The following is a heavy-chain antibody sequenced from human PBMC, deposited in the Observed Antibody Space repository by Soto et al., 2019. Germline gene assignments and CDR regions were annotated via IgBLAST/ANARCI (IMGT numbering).Heavy chain of an antibody. Sequence: GSLRLTCAASGFTFSSYAMHWVRQAPGKGLEWVAVISCSGSNKYYADSVKGRFTISRDNSKNTLYLQMNSLRAEDTAVYYCATTNTYYDFWSGLEKLDYWGQGTLVTVSS. CDR2: ISCSGSNK. J-gene: IGHJ4*02. V-gene: IGHV3-23*01. CDR1: GFTFSSYA. CDR3: ATTNTYYDFWSGLEKLDY. D-gene: IGHD3-3*01.